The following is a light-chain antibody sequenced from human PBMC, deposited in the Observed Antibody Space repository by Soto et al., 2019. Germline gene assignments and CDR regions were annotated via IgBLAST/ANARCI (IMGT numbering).Light chain of an antibody. CDR3: SSYTSSSTYV. V-gene: IGLV2-14*03. CDR2: DVS. Sequence: QSVLTQPASVSGSPGQPITISCTGTSSDVGGYNHVSWYQHHPGKAPKVIIYDVSNRPSGVSNRFSGSKSGNTASLTFSGLQAEDEADYYCSSYTSSSTYVFVTGTKVTVL. J-gene: IGLJ1*01. CDR1: SSDVGGYNH.